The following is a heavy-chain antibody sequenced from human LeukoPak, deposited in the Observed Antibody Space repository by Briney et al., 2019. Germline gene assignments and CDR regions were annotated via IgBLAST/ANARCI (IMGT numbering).Heavy chain of an antibody. D-gene: IGHD3-10*01. CDR2: IYSGGDT. CDR1: GFTVNSNY. J-gene: IGHJ6*02. V-gene: IGHV3-66*01. CDR3: AKVPYSDYGSGRPPFMDV. Sequence: PGGSLRLSCAASGFTVNSNYMNWVRQAPGKGLEWVSVIYSGGDTYYADSVKDRFTISRDSSKNTLYLQMSSLRAEDTAIHYCAKVPYSDYGSGRPPFMDVWGQGTTVAVSS.